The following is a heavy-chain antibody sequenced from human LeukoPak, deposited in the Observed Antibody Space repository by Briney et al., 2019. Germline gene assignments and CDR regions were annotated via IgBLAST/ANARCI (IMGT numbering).Heavy chain of an antibody. CDR3: ARLPYSGSYLAPFDC. Sequence: GESLKISCKGSGYSFTSYWIGWVRHMPGKGLEWMGIIYPGDSDTRYSPSFQGQVTISADKSISTAYLQWSSLKASDTAMYYCARLPYSGSYLAPFDCWGQGTLVTVSS. D-gene: IGHD1-26*01. CDR1: GYSFTSYW. J-gene: IGHJ4*02. CDR2: IYPGDSDT. V-gene: IGHV5-51*01.